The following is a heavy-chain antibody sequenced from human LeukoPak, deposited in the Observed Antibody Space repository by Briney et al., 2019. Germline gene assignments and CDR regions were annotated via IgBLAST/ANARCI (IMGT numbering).Heavy chain of an antibody. V-gene: IGHV1-69*13. J-gene: IGHJ4*02. CDR2: IIPIFGTA. CDR1: GGTFISYA. D-gene: IGHD3-16*02. CDR3: ARDVGLRLGELSLYYFDY. Sequence: SVKVSCKASGGTFISYAISWVRQAPGQGLEWMGGIIPIFGTANYAQKFQGRVTITADASTSTAYMELSSLRSEDTAVYYCARDVGLRLGELSLYYFDYWGQGTLVTVSS.